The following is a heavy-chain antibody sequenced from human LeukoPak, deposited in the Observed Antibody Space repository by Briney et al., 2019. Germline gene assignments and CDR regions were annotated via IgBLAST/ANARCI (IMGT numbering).Heavy chain of an antibody. CDR3: ARDSQFDSGYYYVAGSDFDY. CDR2: ISAYNGNT. J-gene: IGHJ4*02. Sequence: GASVKVSCKASSYTFTSYGISWVRQAPGQGLEWMGWISAYNGNTNYAQKLQGRVTMTTDTSMSTAYMELRSLRSDDTAVYYCARDSQFDSGYYYVAGSDFDYWGQGTLVTVSS. D-gene: IGHD3-22*01. CDR1: SYTFTSYG. V-gene: IGHV1-18*01.